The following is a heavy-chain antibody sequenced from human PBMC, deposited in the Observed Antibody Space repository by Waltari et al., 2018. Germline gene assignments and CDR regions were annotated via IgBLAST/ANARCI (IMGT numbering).Heavy chain of an antibody. CDR2: FFYSGGT. Sequence: QLQLQESGPGLVKPSETLSLTCTVSGGSISSSSYYWGWIRQPPGKGLEWIGSFFYSGGTYYNPSLNGRVTISVDTSKNQFSLKLSSVTSADTAVYYCARVPTVTSSPNFDYWGQGTLVTVSS. CDR3: ARVPTVTSSPNFDY. V-gene: IGHV4-39*07. D-gene: IGHD1-1*01. J-gene: IGHJ4*02. CDR1: GGSISSSSYY.